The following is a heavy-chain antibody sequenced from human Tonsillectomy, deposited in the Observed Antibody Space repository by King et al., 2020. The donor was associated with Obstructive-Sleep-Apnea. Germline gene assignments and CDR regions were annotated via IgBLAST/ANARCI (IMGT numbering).Heavy chain of an antibody. V-gene: IGHV3-33*01. J-gene: IGHJ4*02. D-gene: IGHD3-22*01. Sequence: VQLVESGGGVVQPGRSLRLSCAASGFSFSVYGMHWVRQAPGKGLEWVAVIWYDGSDKYYADSVKGRFTISRDNSKNTLYLQMNSLRAEDTAVYYCARKRITHDSSGYYYADFDYWGQGTLVTVSS. CDR3: ARKRITHDSSGYYYADFDY. CDR1: GFSFSVYG. CDR2: IWYDGSDK.